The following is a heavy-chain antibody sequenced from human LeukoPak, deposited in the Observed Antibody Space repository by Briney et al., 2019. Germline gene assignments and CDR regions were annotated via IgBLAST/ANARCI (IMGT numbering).Heavy chain of an antibody. CDR1: GGSFSGYY. CDR2: INHSGST. D-gene: IGHD3-9*01. V-gene: IGHV4-34*01. Sequence: PSETLSLTCAVYGGSFSGYYWSWIRQPPGKGLEWIGEINHSGSTNYNPSLKSRVTISVDTSKNQFSLKLSSVTAADTAVYYCARLGYFDWLLRDYWGQGTLVSVSS. CDR3: ARLGYFDWLLRDY. J-gene: IGHJ4*02.